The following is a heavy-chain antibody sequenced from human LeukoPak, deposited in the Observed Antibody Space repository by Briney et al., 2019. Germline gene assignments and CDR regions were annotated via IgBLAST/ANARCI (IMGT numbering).Heavy chain of an antibody. Sequence: GGSLRLSCAASGFMFSGDEMNWVRQAPGKGLEWVSYISVSGSAIHYADSVKGRFTISRDNAKSSLYLQMNSLRAEDTAVYYCAREGRAYRYSSSWYPTPSWFDPWGQGTLVTVSS. CDR2: ISVSGSAI. CDR1: GFMFSGDE. J-gene: IGHJ5*02. D-gene: IGHD6-13*01. V-gene: IGHV3-48*03. CDR3: AREGRAYRYSSSWYPTPSWFDP.